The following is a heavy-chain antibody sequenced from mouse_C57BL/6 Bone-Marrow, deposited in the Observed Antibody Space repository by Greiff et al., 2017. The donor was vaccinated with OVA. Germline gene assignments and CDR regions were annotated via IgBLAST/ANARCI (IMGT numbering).Heavy chain of an antibody. Sequence: VQRVESGAELMKPGASVKLSCKATGYTFTGYWIEWVKQRPGHGLEWIGEILPGSGSTNYNEKFKGKATFTADTSSNTAYMQLSSLTTEDSAIYYCAREGVIYYGNYDYAMDYWGQGTSVTVSS. CDR2: ILPGSGST. CDR3: AREGVIYYGNYDYAMDY. D-gene: IGHD2-1*01. V-gene: IGHV1-9*01. CDR1: GYTFTGYW. J-gene: IGHJ4*01.